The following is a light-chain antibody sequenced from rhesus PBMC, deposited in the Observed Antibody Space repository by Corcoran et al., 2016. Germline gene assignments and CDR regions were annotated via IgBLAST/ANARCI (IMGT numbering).Light chain of an antibody. Sequence: DIQMTQSPSSLSASVGDRVTITCRASENVNNYLNWYQQKPGKAPKPLIYKASPLQSGVPSRFSGSGSGTDYPFTISSLQPEDVATYYCQHGYGTPYSFGQGTKVEIK. CDR2: KAS. J-gene: IGKJ2*01. CDR3: QHGYGTPYS. V-gene: IGKV1-74*01. CDR1: ENVNNY.